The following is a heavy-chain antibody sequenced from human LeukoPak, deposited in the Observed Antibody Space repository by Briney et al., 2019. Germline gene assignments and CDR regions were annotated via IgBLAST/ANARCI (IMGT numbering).Heavy chain of an antibody. CDR3: ARLSGDILTGYQVPMWFDP. Sequence: SVKVSCKASGGTFSSYAISWVRQAPGQGLEWMGGIIPIFGTANYAQKFQGRATITADESTSTAYMELSSLRSEDTAVYYCARLSGDILTGYQVPMWFDPWGQGTLVTVSS. J-gene: IGHJ5*02. D-gene: IGHD3-9*01. CDR1: GGTFSSYA. CDR2: IIPIFGTA. V-gene: IGHV1-69*13.